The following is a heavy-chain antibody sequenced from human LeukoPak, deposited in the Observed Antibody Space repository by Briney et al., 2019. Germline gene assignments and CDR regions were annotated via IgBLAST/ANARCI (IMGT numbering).Heavy chain of an antibody. J-gene: IGHJ6*03. CDR2: IIPIFGTA. V-gene: IGHV1-69*05. CDR1: GGTFSSYA. CDR3: ARDRYSGSYYYYYYYYMDV. D-gene: IGHD1-26*01. Sequence: SVKVSCKASGGTFSSYAISWVRQAPGQGLEWMGGIIPIFGTANYAQKFQGRVTMTRDMSTSTVYMELSSLRSEDTAVYYCARDRYSGSYYYYYYYYMDVWGKGTTVTVSS.